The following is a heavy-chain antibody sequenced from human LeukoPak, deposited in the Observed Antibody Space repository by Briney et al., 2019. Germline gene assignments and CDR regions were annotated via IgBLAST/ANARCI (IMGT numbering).Heavy chain of an antibody. Sequence: PSETLSLTCAVSGDSISSGGYSWSWIRQPPGKGLEWIGYIYYSGSTYYNPSLKSRVTISVDTSKNQFSLKLSSVTAADTAVYYCARSLVVGATYPYHWGQGTLVTVSS. CDR1: GDSISSGGYS. CDR3: ARSLVVGATYPYH. V-gene: IGHV4-30-4*07. CDR2: IYYSGST. J-gene: IGHJ5*02. D-gene: IGHD1-26*01.